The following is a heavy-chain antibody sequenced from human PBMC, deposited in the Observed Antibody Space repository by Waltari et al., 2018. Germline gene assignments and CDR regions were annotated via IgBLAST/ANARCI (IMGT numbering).Heavy chain of an antibody. CDR2: INPNSGGT. CDR1: GYTFTGYY. D-gene: IGHD3-22*01. CDR3: ARGRRVGYYDSSGYYFDY. J-gene: IGHJ4*02. V-gene: IGHV1-2*02. Sequence: QVQLVQSGAEVKKPGASVKVSCKASGYTFTGYYMHWVRQASGQGLEWMGWINPNSGGTNYAQKFQGRVTMTRDTSISTAYMELSRLRSDDTAVYYCARGRRVGYYDSSGYYFDYWGQGTLVTVSS.